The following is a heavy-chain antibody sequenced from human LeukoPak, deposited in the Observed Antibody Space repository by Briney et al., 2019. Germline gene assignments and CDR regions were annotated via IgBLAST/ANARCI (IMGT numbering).Heavy chain of an antibody. Sequence: SETLSLTCAVYGGSFSGYAWSWIRHPPAKGLEWIGEIDHSGSTNHNPSLKSRVTISVDTSKNQFSLKLSSVTAADTAVYFCATRQSNGWYDWFDPWGQGTLVTVSS. D-gene: IGHD6-19*01. CDR3: ATRQSNGWYDWFDP. J-gene: IGHJ5*02. CDR2: IDHSGST. V-gene: IGHV4-34*01. CDR1: GGSFSGYA.